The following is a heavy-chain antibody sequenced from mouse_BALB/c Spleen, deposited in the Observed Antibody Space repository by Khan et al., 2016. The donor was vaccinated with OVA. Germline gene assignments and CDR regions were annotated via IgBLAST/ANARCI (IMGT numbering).Heavy chain of an antibody. CDR3: ARAPGNYPYAMDY. V-gene: IGHV5-6-3*01. CDR1: GFTFNNYG. Sequence: EVQLQESGGGLVQPGGSLKLSCAASGFTFNNYGMSWVRQTPDKRLELVATINSNGGSIDYPDSVRGRFNISRDNAKNTLYLQMSSLKSEDTAMYYCARAPGNYPYAMDYWGQGTSVTVSS. J-gene: IGHJ4*01. CDR2: INSNGGSI. D-gene: IGHD2-1*01.